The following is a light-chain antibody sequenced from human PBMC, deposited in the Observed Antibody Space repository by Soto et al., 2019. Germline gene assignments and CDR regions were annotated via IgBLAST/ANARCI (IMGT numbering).Light chain of an antibody. CDR1: QSISSW. CDR3: QQYHSYPPWT. Sequence: DIQMTQSPSTLSASVGDRVTITCRASQSISSWLAWYQQKPGKAPKLLIYDASSLESGVPSRFSGSGSGTEFTLTISSLQPDDFATYFCQQYHSYPPWTFGQGTKVESK. CDR2: DAS. V-gene: IGKV1-5*01. J-gene: IGKJ1*01.